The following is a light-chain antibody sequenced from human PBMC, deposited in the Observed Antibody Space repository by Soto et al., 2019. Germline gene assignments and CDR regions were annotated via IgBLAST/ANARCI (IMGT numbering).Light chain of an antibody. Sequence: EIVMTQSPATLSVSLGERATLSCRASQSVTSNLAWYQHKPGQAPRLLIYGASTRATGIPARFSGSGSGTAFTLTSSSLQSEDFAVDYCQHYSNWPPWTFGQGTKVEIK. J-gene: IGKJ1*01. CDR2: GAS. CDR1: QSVTSN. CDR3: QHYSNWPPWT. V-gene: IGKV3-15*01.